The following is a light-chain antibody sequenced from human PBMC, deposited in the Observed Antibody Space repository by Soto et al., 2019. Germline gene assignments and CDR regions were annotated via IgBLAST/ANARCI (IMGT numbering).Light chain of an antibody. CDR1: QGINSW. Sequence: DIQMTQSPSSVSASVGDRGTITCRASQGINSWLAWYQQKPGQAPKLLIYAVSSLQSGVPSRFSGSASGTDFTLTISSLQPEDVATYYCQQANRFPRTFGGAPTVEIK. CDR3: QQANRFPRT. CDR2: AVS. J-gene: IGKJ4*01. V-gene: IGKV1-12*01.